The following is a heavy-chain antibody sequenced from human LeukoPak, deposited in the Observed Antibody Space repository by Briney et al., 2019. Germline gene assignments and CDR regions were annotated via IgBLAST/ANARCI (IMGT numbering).Heavy chain of an antibody. V-gene: IGHV3-33*01. CDR3: ATSGGDDYGDLDY. D-gene: IGHD4-17*01. CDR2: IWYDGGNK. J-gene: IGHJ4*02. CDR1: GFTFSSYG. Sequence: AGGSLRLSCAASGFTFSSYGMHWVRQAPGKGLEWVAVIWYDGGNKYYADSVKGRFTISRDNSKNTLYLQMNSLRAEDTAVYYCATSGGDDYGDLDYWGQGTLVTVSS.